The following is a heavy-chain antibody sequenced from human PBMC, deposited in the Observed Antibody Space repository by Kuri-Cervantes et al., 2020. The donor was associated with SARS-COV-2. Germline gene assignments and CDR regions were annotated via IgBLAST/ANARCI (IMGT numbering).Heavy chain of an antibody. Sequence: SVKVSCKASGGTFSSYTISWVRQAPGQGLEWMGRIIPILGIANYAQKFQGRVTITADKSTSTAYMELSSLRSGDTAVYYCARELLAAAGSHAFDIWGQGTMVTVSS. D-gene: IGHD6-13*01. CDR3: ARELLAAAGSHAFDI. CDR2: IIPILGIA. V-gene: IGHV1-69*04. CDR1: GGTFSSYT. J-gene: IGHJ3*02.